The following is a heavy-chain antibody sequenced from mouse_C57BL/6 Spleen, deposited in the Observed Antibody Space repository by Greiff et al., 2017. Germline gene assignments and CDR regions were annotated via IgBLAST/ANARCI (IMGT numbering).Heavy chain of an antibody. J-gene: IGHJ2*01. CDR3: ARCGYGSSLVDC. D-gene: IGHD1-1*01. CDR2: IYPRSGNT. Sequence: VQLQQSGAELARPGASVKLSCKASGYTFTSYGISWVKQRTGQGLEWIGEIYPRSGNTYYNEKFKGKATLTADKSSSTAYMELRSLTSEDSAVYFCARCGYGSSLVDCWGQGTTLTVSS. V-gene: IGHV1-81*01. CDR1: GYTFTSYG.